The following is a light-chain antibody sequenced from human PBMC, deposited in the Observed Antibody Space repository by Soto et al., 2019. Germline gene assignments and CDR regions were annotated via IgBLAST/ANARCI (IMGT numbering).Light chain of an antibody. CDR3: QSYDSSLSGYV. V-gene: IGLV1-40*01. CDR1: NSNIGAGYD. Sequence: QSALTQPPSVSGAPGHRVTISCTGSNSNIGAGYDVHWYQQLPGTAPKLLIYGNSNRPSGVPDRFSDSKSATSASLAITGLQAEDEADYYCQSYDSSLSGYVFGTGTKVTVL. CDR2: GNS. J-gene: IGLJ1*01.